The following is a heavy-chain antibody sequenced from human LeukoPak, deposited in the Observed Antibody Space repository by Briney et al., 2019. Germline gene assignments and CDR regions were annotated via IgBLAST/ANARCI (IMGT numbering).Heavy chain of an antibody. CDR1: GYTFTGYY. CDR2: IIPIFGTA. CDR3: ARDRGYCSSTSCFRDY. V-gene: IGHV1-69*05. D-gene: IGHD2-2*01. J-gene: IGHJ4*02. Sequence: SVKVSCKASGYTFTGYYMHWVRQAPGQGLEWMGGIIPIFGTANYAQKFQGRVTITTDESTSTAYMELSSLRSEDTAVYYCARDRGYCSSTSCFRDYWGQGTLVTVSS.